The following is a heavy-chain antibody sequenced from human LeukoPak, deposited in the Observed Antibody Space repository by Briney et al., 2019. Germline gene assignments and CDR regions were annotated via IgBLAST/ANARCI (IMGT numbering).Heavy chain of an antibody. Sequence: SVKVSCKASGGTFSSYAISWVRQAPGQGLEWMGRIILILGIANYAQKFQGRVTITADKSTSTAYMELSSLRPEDTAVYYCAREEYDSGFGYWGQGTLVTVSS. J-gene: IGHJ4*02. D-gene: IGHD3-22*01. CDR3: AREEYDSGFGY. CDR2: IILILGIA. V-gene: IGHV1-69*04. CDR1: GGTFSSYA.